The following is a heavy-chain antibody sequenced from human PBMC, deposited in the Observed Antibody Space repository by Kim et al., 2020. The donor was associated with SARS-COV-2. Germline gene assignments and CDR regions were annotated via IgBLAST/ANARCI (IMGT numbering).Heavy chain of an antibody. CDR1: GDSIISSNYY. CDR2: IYYSGST. Sequence: SETLSLTCTVSGDSIISSNYYWGWIRQPPGKGLEWIGTIYYSGSTYYNPSLKSRVTMSVDTSKNQFSLKLSSVTAADTAVYFCARDYNFNTNFDLLGQGT. J-gene: IGHJ4*02. CDR3: ARDYNFNTNFDL. V-gene: IGHV4-39*07. D-gene: IGHD3-3*01.